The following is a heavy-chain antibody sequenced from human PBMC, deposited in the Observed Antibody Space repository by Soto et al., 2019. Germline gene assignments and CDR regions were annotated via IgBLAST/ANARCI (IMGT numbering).Heavy chain of an antibody. D-gene: IGHD6-13*01. V-gene: IGHV4-59*12. CDR2: IYYSGST. Sequence: PSETLSLTCTFSGGSISSYYWSLIRQPPGKGLEWIGYIYYSGSTNYNPSVKGRFTISRDNSKNTLYLQMNSLRAEDTAVYYCARDMYSSHNWFDPWGQGTLVTVSS. CDR3: ARDMYSSHNWFDP. J-gene: IGHJ5*02. CDR1: GGSISSYY.